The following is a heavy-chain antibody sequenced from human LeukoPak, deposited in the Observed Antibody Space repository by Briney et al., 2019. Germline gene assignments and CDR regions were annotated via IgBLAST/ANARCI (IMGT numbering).Heavy chain of an antibody. CDR1: GGSVSNSLYY. D-gene: IGHD6-19*01. Sequence: PSETLSLTCTVSGGSVSNSLYYWSWIRQPPGKGLEWIGYIYYNGDTNYNPSLKSRVIISIDTSSNQFSLRLNSMTAADTAVYYCARAGWRYYFDYWGQGTLATVSS. J-gene: IGHJ4*02. CDR3: ARAGWRYYFDY. CDR2: IYYNGDT. V-gene: IGHV4-61*01.